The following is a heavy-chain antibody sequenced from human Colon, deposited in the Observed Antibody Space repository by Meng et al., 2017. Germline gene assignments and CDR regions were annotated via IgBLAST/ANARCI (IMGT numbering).Heavy chain of an antibody. Sequence: QVQLQESGPGLVKPSETLSLTCTVSGGSIRSTSNYWDWVRQPPGTRLEWIGSIYYSGATYYNPSLKSRVTMSVDTSKNQFSLRLSSVTAADTAVYYCARVFDYWGQGTLVTVSS. CDR3: ARVFDY. CDR1: GGSIRSTSNY. V-gene: IGHV4-39*01. J-gene: IGHJ4*02. CDR2: IYYSGAT.